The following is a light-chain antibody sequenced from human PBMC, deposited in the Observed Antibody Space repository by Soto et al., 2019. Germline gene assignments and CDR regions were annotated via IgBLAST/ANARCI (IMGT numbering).Light chain of an antibody. CDR1: SSDVGGYSY. CDR2: EVN. CDR3: SSYEGTNKFLV. V-gene: IGLV2-8*01. Sequence: QSVLTQPPSASGSPGQAVTISCTGTSSDVGGYSYVSWYQQHPGKAPKVMIYEVNKRPSGVPDRFSGSKSGNTASLTVSGLQTEDEADYYCSSYEGTNKFLVFGGGTKLTVL. J-gene: IGLJ2*01.